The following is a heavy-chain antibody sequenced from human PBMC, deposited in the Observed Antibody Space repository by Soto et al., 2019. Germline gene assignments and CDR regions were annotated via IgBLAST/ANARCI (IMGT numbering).Heavy chain of an antibody. V-gene: IGHV3-74*01. J-gene: IGHJ5*02. CDR2: INGDGRTT. D-gene: IGHD4-17*01. CDR1: GITFSGYW. Sequence: EVQLVESGGGVVPPGGSLRLSCAASGITFSGYWMHWVRQAPGKGLMWVSRINGDGRTTNYADSVKGRFTISRENAKNTLSLQMNSLRAEDSAVYYCARAAYGKYWFDPWGQGTLFTVSS. CDR3: ARAAYGKYWFDP.